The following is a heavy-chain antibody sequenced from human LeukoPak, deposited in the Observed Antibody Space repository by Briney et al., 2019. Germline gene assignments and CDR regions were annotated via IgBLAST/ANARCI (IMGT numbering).Heavy chain of an antibody. J-gene: IGHJ6*02. CDR3: AREATGGDPIYYGMDV. D-gene: IGHD2-21*01. CDR1: GYTFTGYY. V-gene: IGHV1-2*04. Sequence: ASVKVSCKASGYTFTGYYMHWVRQAPGQGLEWMGWINPNSGGTNYAQKFQGWVTMTRDTSISTAYMELSRLRSDDTAVYYCAREATGGDPIYYGMDVWGQGTTVTVSS. CDR2: INPNSGGT.